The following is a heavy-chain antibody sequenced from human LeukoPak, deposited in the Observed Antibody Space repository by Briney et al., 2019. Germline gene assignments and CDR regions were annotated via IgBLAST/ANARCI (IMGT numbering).Heavy chain of an antibody. Sequence: GGSLRLSCAASGFTFSSYWMIWVRQAPGKGREGVAKIKQDGSETYYVDSVAGRFTISRDNAKNSLYLQMSSLRAEDTAVYFCARDTAVTGTPAEYFQHWGQGTLVTVSS. CDR1: GFTFSSYW. CDR3: ARDTAVTGTPAEYFQH. D-gene: IGHD6-19*01. V-gene: IGHV3-7*01. J-gene: IGHJ1*01. CDR2: IKQDGSET.